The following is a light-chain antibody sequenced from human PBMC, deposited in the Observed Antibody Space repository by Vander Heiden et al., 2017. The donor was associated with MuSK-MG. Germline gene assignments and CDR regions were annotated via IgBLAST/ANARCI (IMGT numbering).Light chain of an antibody. CDR2: SNT. CDR1: SSNIGPTYD. V-gene: IGLV1-40*02. Sequence: QSVLTQPPPVSGAPAQTVTISCTGTSSNIGPTYDVHWYQHLPGKAPKLLIYSNTNRPSGVPDRFSGSKSGTKASLAITGLQAEDEADYYCQSYDSSLSGWVFGGGTKLTVL. CDR3: QSYDSSLSGWV. J-gene: IGLJ3*02.